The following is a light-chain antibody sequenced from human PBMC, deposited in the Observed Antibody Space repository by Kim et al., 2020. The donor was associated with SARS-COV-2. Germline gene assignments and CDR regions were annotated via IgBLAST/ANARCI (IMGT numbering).Light chain of an antibody. V-gene: IGKV1D-12*01. CDR3: QQGKNFPWT. CDR1: QDIGKS. CDR2: TAS. J-gene: IGKJ1*01. Sequence: DIQMTQSPSSVSASVGDRVTITCRASQDIGKSLAWYQQKPGKAPNLLIHTASTLQSGVPSSFSGSGTGTDFTLTISSLQPEDFATYFCQQGKNFPWTFGQGTKVDIK.